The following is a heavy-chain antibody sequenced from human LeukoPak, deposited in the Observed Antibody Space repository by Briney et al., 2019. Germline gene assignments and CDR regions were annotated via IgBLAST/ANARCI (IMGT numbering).Heavy chain of an antibody. Sequence: SETLSLTCTVSGGSISSYYWSWIRQLPGKGLEWIGYIYYSGSTNYNPSLKSRVTISVDTSKNQFSLKVSSVTAADTAVYYCARDRRIAVAGTAARMVYYGMDVWGQGTTVTVSS. J-gene: IGHJ6*02. V-gene: IGHV4-59*01. CDR1: GGSISSYY. D-gene: IGHD6-19*01. CDR2: IYYSGST. CDR3: ARDRRIAVAGTAARMVYYGMDV.